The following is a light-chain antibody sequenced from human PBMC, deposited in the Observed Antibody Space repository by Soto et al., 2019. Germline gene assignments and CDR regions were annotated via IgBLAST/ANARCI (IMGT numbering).Light chain of an antibody. J-gene: IGKJ1*01. CDR1: QGIRDD. CDR2: TAS. CDR3: LQDYRYPRP. Sequence: AIQMTQSPFSLSAFVGDRVTITCRASQGIRDDLSWYQQKAGKAPKLLIFTASKLNSGVPSRFSGSFSGTKFSLTISDLLPEDCGTYYCLQDYRYPRPFGQETKVDIK. V-gene: IGKV1-6*01.